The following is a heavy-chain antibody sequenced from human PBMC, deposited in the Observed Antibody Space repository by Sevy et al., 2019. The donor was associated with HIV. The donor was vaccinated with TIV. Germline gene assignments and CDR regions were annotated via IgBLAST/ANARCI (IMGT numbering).Heavy chain of an antibody. CDR3: ARYWGRDGHSIDY. D-gene: IGHD3-16*01. CDR1: GFIFSNYA. J-gene: IGHJ4*02. V-gene: IGHV3-33*01. Sequence: GGSLRLSCATSGFIFSNYAMHWIRHAPGKGLEWVAVIWYDGTDKCYADSVQGRFTISRDNSKNTLYLQMNSLRVEDTAVYYCARYWGRDGHSIDYWGQGTLVTVSS. CDR2: IWYDGTDK.